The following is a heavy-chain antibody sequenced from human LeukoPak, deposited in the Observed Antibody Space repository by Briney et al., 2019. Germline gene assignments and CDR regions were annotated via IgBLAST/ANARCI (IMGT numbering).Heavy chain of an antibody. CDR3: MCISTRGY. Sequence: PGGSLSLLYAASGFIVSANLVICVRQAPGKGLEWISVIYSGGGTYYADSVKGRFTISRDNSKNTVYLQMNSLRPEDTAVYYCMCISTRGYWGQRNLVTVSS. D-gene: IGHD2-8*01. J-gene: IGHJ4*02. V-gene: IGHV3-53*01. CDR1: GFIVSANL. CDR2: IYSGGGT.